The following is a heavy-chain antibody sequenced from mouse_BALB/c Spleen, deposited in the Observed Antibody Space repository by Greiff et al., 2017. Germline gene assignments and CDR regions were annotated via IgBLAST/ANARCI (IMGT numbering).Heavy chain of an antibody. CDR2: IDPSDSYT. V-gene: IGHV1S127*01. J-gene: IGHJ4*01. CDR3: TRAELPYYAMDY. Sequence: VKLQQPGAELVKPGASVKMSCKASGYTFTSYWMHWVKQRPGQGLEWIGVIDPSDSYTSYNQKFKGKATLTVDTSSSTAYMQLSSLTSEDSAVYYCTRAELPYYAMDYWGQGTSVTVSS. CDR1: GYTFTSYW.